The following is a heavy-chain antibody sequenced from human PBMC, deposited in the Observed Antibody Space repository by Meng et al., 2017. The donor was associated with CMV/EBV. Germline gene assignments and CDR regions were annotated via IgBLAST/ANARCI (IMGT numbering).Heavy chain of an antibody. CDR3: ARGGTGSRFGEFLG. J-gene: IGHJ4*02. D-gene: IGHD3-10*01. Sequence: SETLSLTCTVSGGSISSSSYYWGWIRQPPGKGLEWIGSIYYSGSTYYNPSLKSRVTISVDTSKNQFSLKLSSVTAADTAVYYCARGGTGSRFGEFLGWGQGTLVTVSS. V-gene: IGHV4-39*01. CDR2: IYYSGST. CDR1: GGSISSSSYY.